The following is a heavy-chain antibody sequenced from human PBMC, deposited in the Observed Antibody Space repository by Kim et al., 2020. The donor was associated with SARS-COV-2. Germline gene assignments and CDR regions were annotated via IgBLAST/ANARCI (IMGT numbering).Heavy chain of an antibody. V-gene: IGHV3-23*01. CDR3: AKMAGDYYYFAMDV. J-gene: IGHJ6*02. Sequence: YADSVKGRATISRDIANNTLELQMNSLRADDTAVYYCAKMAGDYYYFAMDVWGQGTTVTVSS.